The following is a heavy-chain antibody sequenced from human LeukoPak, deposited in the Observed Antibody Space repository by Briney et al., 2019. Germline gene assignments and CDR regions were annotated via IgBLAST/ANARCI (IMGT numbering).Heavy chain of an antibody. CDR1: GFTFSSYA. CDR3: AKGYYGDDWGYFDY. CDR2: ISGSGGST. D-gene: IGHD1-1*01. Sequence: GGTLRLSCAASGFTFSSYAMNWVRQAPGKGLELVSAISGSGGSTYYADSVKGRFTISRDNSKNTLYLQMNSLRAEDTAVYYCAKGYYGDDWGYFDYWGQGTLVTVSS. V-gene: IGHV3-23*01. J-gene: IGHJ4*02.